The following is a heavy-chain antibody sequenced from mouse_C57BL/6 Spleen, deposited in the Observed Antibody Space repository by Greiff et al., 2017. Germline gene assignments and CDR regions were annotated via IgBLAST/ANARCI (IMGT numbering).Heavy chain of an antibody. J-gene: IGHJ3*01. CDR3: ARRGMDAWFAY. Sequence: VQLLQPGAELVKPGASVKLSCKASGYTFTSYWMQWVKQRPGQGLEWIGEIDPSDSYTNYNQKFKGKATLTVDTSSSTAYMQLSSLTSEDSAVYYCARRGMDAWFAYWGQGTLVTVSA. CDR1: GYTFTSYW. D-gene: IGHD2-3*01. V-gene: IGHV1-50*01. CDR2: IDPSDSYT.